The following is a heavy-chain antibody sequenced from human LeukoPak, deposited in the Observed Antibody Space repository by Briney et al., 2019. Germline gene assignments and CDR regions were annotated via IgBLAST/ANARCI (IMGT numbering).Heavy chain of an antibody. CDR1: GGSFSGYY. D-gene: IGHD2-2*01. J-gene: IGHJ4*02. CDR2: INHSGST. V-gene: IGHV4-34*01. Sequence: SETLSLTCAVSGGSFSGYYWSWVRQPPGKGLEWIGEINHSGSTNYNPSLKSRVTISVDTSKNQFSLKLSSVTAADTAVYYCARGPRGYCSSTSCFPFDYWGQGTLVTVSS. CDR3: ARGPRGYCSSTSCFPFDY.